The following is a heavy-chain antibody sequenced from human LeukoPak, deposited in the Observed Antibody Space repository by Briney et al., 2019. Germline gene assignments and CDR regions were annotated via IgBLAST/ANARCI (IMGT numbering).Heavy chain of an antibody. CDR3: ARESRGIAVAVYYMDV. V-gene: IGHV3-48*03. CDR1: GFTFSSYE. Sequence: GGSLRLSCAASGFTFSSYEMNWVRQAPGKGLEWVSYISSSGSTIYYADSVKGRFTISRDNAKNSLYLQMNSLRAEDTAVYYCARESRGIAVAVYYMDVWGKGTTVTISS. D-gene: IGHD6-19*01. CDR2: ISSSGSTI. J-gene: IGHJ6*03.